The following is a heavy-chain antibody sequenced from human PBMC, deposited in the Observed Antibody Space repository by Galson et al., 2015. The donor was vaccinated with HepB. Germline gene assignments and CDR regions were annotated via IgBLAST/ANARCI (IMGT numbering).Heavy chain of an antibody. CDR2: IYPGDSDT. CDR1: GYSFTSYW. J-gene: IGHJ5*02. D-gene: IGHD3-22*01. V-gene: IGHV5-51*01. Sequence: QSGAEVKKPGESLKISCKGSGYSFTSYWIGWVRQMPGKGLEWMGIIYPGDSDTRYSPSFQGQVTISADKSISTAYLQWSSLKASDTAMYYCARRSSPYYYDSSGYPGFDPWGQGTLVTVSS. CDR3: ARRSSPYYYDSSGYPGFDP.